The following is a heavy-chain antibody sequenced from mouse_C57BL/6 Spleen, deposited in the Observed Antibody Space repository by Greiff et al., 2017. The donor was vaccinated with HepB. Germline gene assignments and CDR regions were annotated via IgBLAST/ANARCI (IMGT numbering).Heavy chain of an antibody. D-gene: IGHD1-3*01. Sequence: EVQLQESGPGMVKPSQSLSLTCTVTGYSITSGYDWHWIRHFPGNKLEWMGYISYSGSTNYNPSLKSRISITHDTSKNHFFLKLNSVTTEDTATYYCARGTKRDYFDYWGQGTTLTVSS. J-gene: IGHJ2*01. CDR3: ARGTKRDYFDY. CDR1: GYSITSGYD. V-gene: IGHV3-1*01. CDR2: ISYSGST.